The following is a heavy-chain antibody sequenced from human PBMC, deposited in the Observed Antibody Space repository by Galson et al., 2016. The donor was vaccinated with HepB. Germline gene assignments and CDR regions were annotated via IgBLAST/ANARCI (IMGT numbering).Heavy chain of an antibody. J-gene: IGHJ5*02. CDR2: ISYDGKSE. D-gene: IGHD5-24*01. CDR3: AKGRWDFDP. Sequence: SLRLSCAASGFTFSTYGMHWVRQVPGKGLEWVALISYDGKSEPYADSVKGRVTISRDNSKNTLYLQMHSLRGEDTAGYYCAKGRWDFDPWGQGTLVTVSS. CDR1: GFTFSTYG. V-gene: IGHV3-30*18.